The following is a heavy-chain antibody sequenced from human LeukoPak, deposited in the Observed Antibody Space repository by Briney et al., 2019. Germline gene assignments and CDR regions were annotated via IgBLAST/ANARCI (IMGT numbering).Heavy chain of an antibody. CDR3: AKGGYCSSTSCPNWFDP. J-gene: IGHJ5*02. V-gene: IGHV3-9*01. D-gene: IGHD2-2*01. CDR1: GFTFDDYA. Sequence: GGSLRLSCAASGFTFDDYAMHWVRQAPGKGLEWVSGISWNSGSIGYADSVKGRFTISRGNAKNSLYLQMNSLRAEDTALYYCAKGGYCSSTSCPNWFDPWGQGTLVTVSS. CDR2: ISWNSGSI.